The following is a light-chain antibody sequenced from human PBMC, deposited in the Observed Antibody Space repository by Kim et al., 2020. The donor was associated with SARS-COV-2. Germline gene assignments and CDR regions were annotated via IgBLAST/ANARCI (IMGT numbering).Light chain of an antibody. V-gene: IGKV1-16*02. Sequence: AYVVDRVTIPCRAGQDIATYLPWFQHKPGKPPKSLIYAASFLQSGVPSKFNGSVSGTDFTLTISSLQPEDFATYYCQQYNGYPITFGQGTRLEIK. CDR2: AAS. J-gene: IGKJ5*01. CDR1: QDIATY. CDR3: QQYNGYPIT.